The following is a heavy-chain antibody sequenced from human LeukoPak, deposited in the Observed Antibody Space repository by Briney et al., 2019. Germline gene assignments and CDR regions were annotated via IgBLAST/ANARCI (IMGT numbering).Heavy chain of an antibody. D-gene: IGHD3-9*01. CDR1: GGSISTYC. V-gene: IGHV4-59*01. J-gene: IGHJ4*02. CDR2: IYYNGNT. Sequence: SETLSLTCTVSGGSISTYCWTWIRQPPGKGLEWIGNIYYNGNTNYNPSLRSRLTMSVDTSKNQFSLKLTSVTAADTAVYYCARGYFGMLDLDYWGQGTLVAVSS. CDR3: ARGYFGMLDLDY.